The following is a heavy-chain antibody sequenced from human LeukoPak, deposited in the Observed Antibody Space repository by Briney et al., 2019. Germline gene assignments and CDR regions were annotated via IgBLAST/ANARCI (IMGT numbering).Heavy chain of an antibody. D-gene: IGHD3-3*01. CDR3: ATSGTIFGGFDP. V-gene: IGHV4-39*01. J-gene: IGHJ5*02. Sequence: PSETLSLTCTVSGGSISSTAYYWGWLRQPPGKGLEWIVSIYYSGSPYHNPSLKSRVTISVDTSKNQFSLKLSSVAAADTAVYYCATSGTIFGGFDPWGQGTRVTVSS. CDR2: IYYSGSP. CDR1: GGSISSTAYY.